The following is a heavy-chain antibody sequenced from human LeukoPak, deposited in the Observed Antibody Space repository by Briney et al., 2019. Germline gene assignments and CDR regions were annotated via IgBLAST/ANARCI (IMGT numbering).Heavy chain of an antibody. J-gene: IGHJ5*02. Sequence: PSETLSLTCAVYGVSFSGYYWSWIRQPPGKGLEWIGEINHSGSTNYNPSLKSRVTISVDTSKNQFSLKLSSVTAADTAVYYCARVIVPAAKSNWFDPWGQGTLVTVSS. CDR2: INHSGST. D-gene: IGHD2-2*01. CDR1: GVSFSGYY. V-gene: IGHV4-34*01. CDR3: ARVIVPAAKSNWFDP.